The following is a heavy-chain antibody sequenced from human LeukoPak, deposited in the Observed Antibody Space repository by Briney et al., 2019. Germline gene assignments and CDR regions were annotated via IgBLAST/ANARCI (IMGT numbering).Heavy chain of an antibody. CDR3: ARDSYYYDSSGYPDAFDI. CDR2: IYYSGST. D-gene: IGHD3-22*01. Sequence: PSQTLSLTCTVSGGSISSGGYYWSWIRQHPGKGLEWIGYIYYSGSTYYNPSLKSRVTISVDTSKNQFSLKLSSVTAADTAVCYCARDSYYYDSSGYPDAFDIWGQGTMVTVSS. CDR1: GGSISSGGYY. V-gene: IGHV4-31*03. J-gene: IGHJ3*02.